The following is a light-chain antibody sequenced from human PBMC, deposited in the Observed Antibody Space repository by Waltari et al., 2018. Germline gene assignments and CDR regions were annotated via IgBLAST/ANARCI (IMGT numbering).Light chain of an antibody. J-gene: IGLJ2*01. Sequence: SSELTQDPAVSVALGQTVRITCQGDSLRSYYASWYQQKPGQAPVLVIYGKNNRPSGIPDRFSGSSSGNTASLTITGAQAEDEADYYCNSRDSSGNHPFGGGTKRTVL. CDR1: SLRSYY. CDR3: NSRDSSGNHP. CDR2: GKN. V-gene: IGLV3-19*01.